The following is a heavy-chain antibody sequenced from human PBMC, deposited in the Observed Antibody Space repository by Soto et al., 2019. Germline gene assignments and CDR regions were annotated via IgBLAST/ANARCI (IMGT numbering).Heavy chain of an antibody. CDR2: IIPILGIA. CDR3: ARVALYSSGWKENYYYGMDV. D-gene: IGHD6-19*01. J-gene: IGHJ6*02. Sequence: SVKVSCKASGGTFSSYTISWVRQAPGQGLEWMGRIIPILGIANYAQKFQGRVTITRDTSASTAYMELSSLRSEDTAVYYCARVALYSSGWKENYYYGMDVWGQGTTVTVSS. V-gene: IGHV1-69*02. CDR1: GGTFSSYT.